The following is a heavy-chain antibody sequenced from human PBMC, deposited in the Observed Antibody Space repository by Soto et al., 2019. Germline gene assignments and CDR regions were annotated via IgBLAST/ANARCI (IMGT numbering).Heavy chain of an antibody. J-gene: IGHJ4*02. CDR1: GGSISSSIYY. D-gene: IGHD6-19*01. V-gene: IGHV4-39*01. Sequence: PSETLSLTCTVAGGSISSSIYYWGWIRQPPGKGLEWIGSIYYSGSTYYNPSLKSRVTISVDTSKNQFSLKLGSVTAADTAVYYCARHAVHSSGFTEYWGQGTLVTVSS. CDR2: IYYSGST. CDR3: ARHAVHSSGFTEY.